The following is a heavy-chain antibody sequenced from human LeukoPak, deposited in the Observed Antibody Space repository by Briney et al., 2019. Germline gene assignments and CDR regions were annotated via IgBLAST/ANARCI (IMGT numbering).Heavy chain of an antibody. CDR2: IYYSGST. J-gene: IGHJ4*02. Sequence: SETLSLTCTVSGGSISSYYWSWIRQPPGKGLEWIGYIYYSGSTNYNPSLKSRVTISVDTSKNQFSLKLSSVTAADTAVYYCARGRPWYYYDSSGYYGYYFDYWGQGTLVTVSS. CDR3: ARGRPWYYYDSSGYYGYYFDY. D-gene: IGHD3-22*01. V-gene: IGHV4-59*01. CDR1: GGSISSYY.